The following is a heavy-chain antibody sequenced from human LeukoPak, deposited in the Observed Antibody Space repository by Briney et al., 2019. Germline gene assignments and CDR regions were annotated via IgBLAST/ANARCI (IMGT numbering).Heavy chain of an antibody. J-gene: IGHJ6*03. CDR2: IYYSGST. V-gene: IGHV4-59*01. CDR3: ARETSQKGAHYMDV. CDR1: GCSISSYY. Sequence: SETLSLTCTVSGCSISSYYWSWIRQPLGKGLEWIGYIYYSGSTNYNPSLKSRVTISVDTSKNQFSLKLSSVTAADTAVYYCARETSQKGAHYMDVWGKGTTVTVSS. D-gene: IGHD3-16*01.